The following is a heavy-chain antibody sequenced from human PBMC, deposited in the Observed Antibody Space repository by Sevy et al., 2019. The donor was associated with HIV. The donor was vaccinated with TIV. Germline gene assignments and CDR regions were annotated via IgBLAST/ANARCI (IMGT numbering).Heavy chain of an antibody. D-gene: IGHD4-17*01. V-gene: IGHV2-5*02. Sequence: SGPTLVNPTQTLTLTCTFSGFSLSTSGVGVGWIRQPPGKALEWLALIYWDDDKRYSPSLKSRLTITKDTSKNQVFLTMTNMDPVDTATYYCTHTVLDQVDYGEWFYAFDIWGQGTMVTVSS. CDR3: THTVLDQVDYGEWFYAFDI. J-gene: IGHJ3*02. CDR2: IYWDDDK. CDR1: GFSLSTSGVG.